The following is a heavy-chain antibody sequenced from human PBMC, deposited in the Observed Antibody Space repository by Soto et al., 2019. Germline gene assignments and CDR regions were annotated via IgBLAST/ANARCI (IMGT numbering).Heavy chain of an antibody. CDR3: ARDPEYSSSWYPAPVDY. Sequence: GASVKGSCKASGFTFTSYGISWVRQAPGQRLEWMGWISAYNGNTNYAQKLQGRVTMTTDTSTSTAYMELRSLRSDDTAVYYCARDPEYSSSWYPAPVDYWGQGTLVTVSS. V-gene: IGHV1-18*01. J-gene: IGHJ4*02. D-gene: IGHD6-13*01. CDR2: ISAYNGNT. CDR1: GFTFTSYG.